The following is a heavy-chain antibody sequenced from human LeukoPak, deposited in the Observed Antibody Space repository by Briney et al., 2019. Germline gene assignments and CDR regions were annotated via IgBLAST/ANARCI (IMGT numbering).Heavy chain of an antibody. Sequence: GESLKISCKGSGYKFTNYWIAWVRQMPGQGLEWLGIIYPRDSDTRYSPSFQGQVTISADKSISTAYLQWSSLKASDTAMYYCARQGIRDRVHDYWGQGTLVTVSS. CDR3: ARQGIRDRVHDY. CDR2: IYPRDSDT. CDR1: GYKFTNYW. J-gene: IGHJ4*02. V-gene: IGHV5-51*01. D-gene: IGHD1-14*01.